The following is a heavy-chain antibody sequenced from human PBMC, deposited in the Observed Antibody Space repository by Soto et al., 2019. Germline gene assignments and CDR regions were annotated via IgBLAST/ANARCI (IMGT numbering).Heavy chain of an antibody. CDR3: AYDSSGYYYFDY. V-gene: IGHV1-58*01. CDR1: GFTFTSSA. J-gene: IGHJ4*02. CDR2: IVVGSGNT. D-gene: IGHD3-22*01. Sequence: SVKVSCKASGFTFTSSAVQWVRQARGQRLEWIGWIVVGSGNTNYAQKFQERVTIARDMSTSTAYMELSSLRSEDTAVYYCAYDSSGYYYFDYWGQGTLVTVS.